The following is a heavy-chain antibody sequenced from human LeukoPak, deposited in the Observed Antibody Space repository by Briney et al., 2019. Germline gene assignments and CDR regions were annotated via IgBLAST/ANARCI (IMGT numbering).Heavy chain of an antibody. CDR2: ISGSGGST. CDR1: GFTFSSYA. CDR3: AKDSNFGIAAAGTYFDY. V-gene: IGHV3-23*01. Sequence: GSLRLSCAASGFTFSSYAMSWVRQAPGKGLEWVSAISGSGGSTYYADSVKGRFTTSRDNSKNTLYLQMNSLRAEDTAVYYCAKDSNFGIAAAGTYFDYWGQGTLVTVSS. D-gene: IGHD6-13*01. J-gene: IGHJ4*02.